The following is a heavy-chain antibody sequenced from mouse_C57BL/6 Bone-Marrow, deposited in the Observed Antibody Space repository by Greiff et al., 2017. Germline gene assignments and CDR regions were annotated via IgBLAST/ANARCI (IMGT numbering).Heavy chain of an antibody. CDR2: INYDGSST. CDR3: ARERDYDGAMDY. D-gene: IGHD2-4*01. J-gene: IGHJ4*01. V-gene: IGHV5-16*01. Sequence: EVQLVESVGGLVQPGSSMKLSCTASGFTFSDYYMAWVRQVPEKGLEWVANINYDGSSTYYLDSLKSRFIISRDNAKNILYLQMSSLKSEDTATYYCARERDYDGAMDYWGQGTSVTVSS. CDR1: GFTFSDYY.